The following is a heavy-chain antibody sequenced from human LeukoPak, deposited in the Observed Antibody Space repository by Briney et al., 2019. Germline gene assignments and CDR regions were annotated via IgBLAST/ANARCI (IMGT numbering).Heavy chain of an antibody. CDR3: ARGSSDYDFWSGYHHPFDY. V-gene: IGHV4-59*01. D-gene: IGHD3-3*01. CDR1: GGSISSYY. CDR2: IYYSGST. Sequence: SETLSLTCTVSGGSISSYYWSWIRQPPGKGLEWIGYIYYSGSTNYNPSLKSRVTISVDTSKNQFSLKLSSVTAADTAVYYCARGSSDYDFWSGYHHPFDYWGQGTLVTVSS. J-gene: IGHJ4*02.